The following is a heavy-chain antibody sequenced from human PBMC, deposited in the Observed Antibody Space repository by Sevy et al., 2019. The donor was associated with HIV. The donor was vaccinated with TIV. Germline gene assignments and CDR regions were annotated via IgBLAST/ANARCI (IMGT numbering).Heavy chain of an antibody. J-gene: IGHJ6*02. Sequence: GGSLRRSCAGSGFTFSNYGIHWVRQAPGKGLEWVAIIWYDGSNKYYTESVKGRFTISRDNSKNTLYLQMNGLRAEDTAVYYCARDKLQNTCSLGDYYYGLDVWGQGTRVTVSS. CDR2: IWYDGSNK. CDR1: GFTFSNYG. CDR3: ARDKLQNTCSLGDYYYGLDV. V-gene: IGHV3-33*01. D-gene: IGHD3-16*01.